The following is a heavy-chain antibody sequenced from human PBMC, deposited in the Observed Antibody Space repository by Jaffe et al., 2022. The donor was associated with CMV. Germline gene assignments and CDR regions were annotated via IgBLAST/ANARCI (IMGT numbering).Heavy chain of an antibody. CDR2: IYSGGST. J-gene: IGHJ6*02. D-gene: IGHD3-10*01. Sequence: EVQLVESGGGLIQPGGSLRLSCAASGFTVSSNYMSWVRQAPGKGLEWVSVIYSGGSTYYADSVKGRFTISRDNSKNTLYLQMNSLRAEDTAVYYCARDKRGSGGMTQYYYYGMDVWGQGTTVTVSS. CDR1: GFTVSSNY. CDR3: ARDKRGSGGMTQYYYYGMDV. V-gene: IGHV3-53*01.